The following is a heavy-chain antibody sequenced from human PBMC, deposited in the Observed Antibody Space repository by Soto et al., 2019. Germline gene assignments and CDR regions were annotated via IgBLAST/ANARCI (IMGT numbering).Heavy chain of an antibody. CDR1: GDSVSSSFW. CDR3: ARYDFGTFDN. J-gene: IGHJ4*02. Sequence: PSETLSLTCAVSGDSVSSSFWWTWVRQPPGKGLEWIGEIYHTETTNCAPSLKSRVTISLDKSMNQFSLRFNSVTPADTAVYYCARYDFGTFDNWGQGIRVTVSS. V-gene: IGHV4-4*02. CDR2: IYHTETT. D-gene: IGHD4-17*01.